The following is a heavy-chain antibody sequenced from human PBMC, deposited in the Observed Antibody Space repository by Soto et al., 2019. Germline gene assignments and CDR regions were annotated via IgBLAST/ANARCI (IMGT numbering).Heavy chain of an antibody. CDR2: ISAYNGNT. CDR3: ARDRSPGGWNSYYYYYGMDV. CDR1: GYTFTSYG. Sequence: ASVKVSCKASGYTFTSYGISWVRQAPGQGLEWMGWISAYNGNTNYAQKLQGRVTMTTDTSTSTAYMELRSLRSDDTAVYYCARDRSPGGWNSYYYYYGMDVWGQGTTVTVSS. D-gene: IGHD1-7*01. J-gene: IGHJ6*02. V-gene: IGHV1-18*01.